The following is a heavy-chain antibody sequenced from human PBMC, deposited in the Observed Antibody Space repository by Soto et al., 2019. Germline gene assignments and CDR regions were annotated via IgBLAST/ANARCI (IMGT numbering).Heavy chain of an antibody. Sequence: SPTLSLTCTVSGGSISSSSYYWGWIRQPPGKGLEWIGSIYYSGSTYYNPSLKSRVTISVDTSKNQFSLKLSSVTAADTAVYYCARHDGSSWYFPLDYWGQGTLVTVSS. CDR2: IYYSGST. CDR1: GGSISSSSYY. CDR3: ARHDGSSWYFPLDY. V-gene: IGHV4-39*01. D-gene: IGHD6-13*01. J-gene: IGHJ4*02.